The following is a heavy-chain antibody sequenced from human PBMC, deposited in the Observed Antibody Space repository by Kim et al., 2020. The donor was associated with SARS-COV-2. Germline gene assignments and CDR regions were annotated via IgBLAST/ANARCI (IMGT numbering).Heavy chain of an antibody. D-gene: IGHD6-6*01. CDR2: NGGST. V-gene: IGHV3-20*03. Sequence: NGGSTGYADSVKGRFTISRDNAKNSLYLQMNSLRAEDTALYYCALNRVWRWGQGTLVTVSS. J-gene: IGHJ4*02. CDR3: ALNRVWR.